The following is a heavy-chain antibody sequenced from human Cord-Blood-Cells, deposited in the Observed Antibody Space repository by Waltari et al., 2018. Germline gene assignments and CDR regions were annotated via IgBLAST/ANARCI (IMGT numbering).Heavy chain of an antibody. CDR1: GFTFSSYA. CDR2: ISYDGSNK. V-gene: IGHV3-30-3*01. D-gene: IGHD1-1*01. J-gene: IGHJ4*02. CDR3: ASQFGWERLGGLFDY. Sequence: QVQLVESGGGVVQPGRSLRLSCAASGFTFSSYATHWVRPAPGKGLEWVAVISYDGSNKYYADSVKGRFTISRDNSKNTLYLQMNSLRAEDTAVYYCASQFGWERLGGLFDYWGQGTLVTVSS.